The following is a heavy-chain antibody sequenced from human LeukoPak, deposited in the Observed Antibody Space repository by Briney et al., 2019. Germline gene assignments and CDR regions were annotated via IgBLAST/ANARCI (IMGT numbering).Heavy chain of an antibody. V-gene: IGHV3-48*03. Sequence: PGGSLRLSCAASGFTFSSYEMNWVRQAPGKGLEWLSYISSSSSTIYYADSVKGRFTISRDNAKNSLYLQMNSLRAEDTAVYYCARADSSGYYHPINWGQGTLVTVSS. CDR1: GFTFSSYE. CDR3: ARADSSGYYHPIN. D-gene: IGHD3-22*01. J-gene: IGHJ4*02. CDR2: ISSSSSTI.